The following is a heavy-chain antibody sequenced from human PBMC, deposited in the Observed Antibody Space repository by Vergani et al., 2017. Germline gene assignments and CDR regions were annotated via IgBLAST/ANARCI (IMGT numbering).Heavy chain of an antibody. D-gene: IGHD2-15*01. Sequence: QVQLVQSGSELKKPGASVKVSCKASGYTFTSYAMNWVRQAPGQGLEWMGRIIPIFGTANYAQKFQGRVTITADESTSTAYMELRSLRSDDTAVYYCARSGYCSGGSCYEYYYYGMDVWGQGTTVTFSS. CDR3: ARSGYCSGGSCYEYYYYGMDV. V-gene: IGHV1-69*18. CDR2: IIPIFGTA. CDR1: GYTFTSYA. J-gene: IGHJ6*02.